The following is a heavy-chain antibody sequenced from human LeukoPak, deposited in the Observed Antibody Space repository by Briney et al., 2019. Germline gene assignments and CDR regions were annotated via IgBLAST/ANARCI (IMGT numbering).Heavy chain of an antibody. Sequence: PSETLSLTCTVSGGSISSGNYYWGWIRQPPGKGLEWIGYIYYSGSTNYNPSLKSRVTISVDTSKNQFSLKLSSVTAADTAVYYCARDTAYYDSSGYHYHDAFDIWGQGTMVTVSS. J-gene: IGHJ3*02. D-gene: IGHD3-22*01. CDR3: ARDTAYYDSSGYHYHDAFDI. V-gene: IGHV4-61*01. CDR2: IYYSGST. CDR1: GGSISSGNYY.